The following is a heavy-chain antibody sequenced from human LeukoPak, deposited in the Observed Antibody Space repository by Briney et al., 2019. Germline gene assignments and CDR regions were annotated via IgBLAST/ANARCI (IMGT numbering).Heavy chain of an antibody. D-gene: IGHD3-10*01. V-gene: IGHV4-34*01. CDR1: GGSFSGYY. J-gene: IGHJ4*02. CDR2: INHSGST. Sequence: PSETLSLTCAVYGGSFSGYYWSWIRQPPGKGLEWIGEINHSGSTNYNPSLKSRVTISVDTSKNQFSLKLSSVTAADTAVYYCAETVVDGSGSYDVWGQGTLVTVSS. CDR3: AETVVDGSGSYDV.